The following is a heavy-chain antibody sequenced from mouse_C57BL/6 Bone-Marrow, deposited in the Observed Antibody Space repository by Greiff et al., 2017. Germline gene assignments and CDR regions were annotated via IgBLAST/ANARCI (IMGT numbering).Heavy chain of an antibody. CDR2: IYPRSGNA. CDR3: ARWGGSYYFDY. V-gene: IGHV1-81*01. D-gene: IGHD1-1*01. J-gene: IGHJ2*01. Sequence: QVQLQQSGAELARPGASVKLSCKASGYTFTSYGISWVKQRTGQGLEWIGEIYPRSGNAYYNEKFKGKATLTAAKSSSTAYMELRSLTSEDSAVYFCARWGGSYYFDYWGQGTTLTVSS. CDR1: GYTFTSYG.